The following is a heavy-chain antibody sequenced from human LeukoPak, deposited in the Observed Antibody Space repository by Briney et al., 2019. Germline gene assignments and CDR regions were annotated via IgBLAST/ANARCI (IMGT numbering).Heavy chain of an antibody. Sequence: GGSLRLSCAASGFTFSSYAMSWVRQAPGKGLEWVSAISGSGGSTYYADSVKGRFTISRDNSKNTLYLQMNSLRAEDTAVYYCAKVRLYCSGGSCYQLPFDYWGQGTLVTVSS. J-gene: IGHJ4*02. V-gene: IGHV3-23*01. D-gene: IGHD2-15*01. CDR1: GFTFSSYA. CDR2: ISGSGGST. CDR3: AKVRLYCSGGSCYQLPFDY.